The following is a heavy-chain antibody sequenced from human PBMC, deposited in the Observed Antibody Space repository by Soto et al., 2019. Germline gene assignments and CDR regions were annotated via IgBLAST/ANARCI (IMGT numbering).Heavy chain of an antibody. D-gene: IGHD2-15*01. CDR1: GFGFGSFD. V-gene: IGHV3-30*03. J-gene: IGHJ4*02. Sequence: VESGGDVVQPGRSLRLSCAASGFGFGSFDMHWVRQAPGQGLEWLAFISRDGLNTFYADSVRGRFTLSRDYSKSTMYLQISALRDEHTALYYCARGNLSFDFDSWARGTLVTVSS. CDR3: ARGNLSFDFDS. CDR2: ISRDGLNT.